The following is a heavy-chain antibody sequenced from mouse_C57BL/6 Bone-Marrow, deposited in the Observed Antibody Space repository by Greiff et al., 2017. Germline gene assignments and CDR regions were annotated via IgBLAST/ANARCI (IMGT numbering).Heavy chain of an antibody. V-gene: IGHV1-55*01. CDR3: AREGRLRRNYAMGN. J-gene: IGHJ4*01. D-gene: IGHD2-4*01. Sequence: QVQLQQPGAELVKPGASVKMSCKASGYTFTSYCMTWVKQRPGQGLEWIGDIYPGSGSTIYNEKFKGKATLTVDTSSSTAYMQLSSLTSEASAVYYCAREGRLRRNYAMGNWGQGTSDTVSS. CDR1: GYTFTSYC. CDR2: IYPGSGST.